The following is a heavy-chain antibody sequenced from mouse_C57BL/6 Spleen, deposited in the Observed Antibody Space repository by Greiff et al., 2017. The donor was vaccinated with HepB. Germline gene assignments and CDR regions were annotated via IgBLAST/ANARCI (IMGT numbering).Heavy chain of an antibody. CDR2: INPNYGTT. D-gene: IGHD2-4*01. V-gene: IGHV1-39*01. CDR3: ARCYDYDGYYYAMDY. CDR1: GYSFTDYN. J-gene: IGHJ4*01. Sequence: EVKLMESGPELVKPGASVKISCKASGYSFTDYNMNWVKQSNGKSLEWIGVINPNYGTTSYNQKFKGKATLTVDQSSSTAYMQLNSLTSEDSAVYYCARCYDYDGYYYAMDYWGQGTSVTVSS.